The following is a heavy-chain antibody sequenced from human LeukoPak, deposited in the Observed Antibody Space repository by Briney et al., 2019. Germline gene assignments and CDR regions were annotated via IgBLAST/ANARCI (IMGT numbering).Heavy chain of an antibody. CDR1: GYTFTIYD. Sequence: ASVSVSCKASGYTFTIYDINWVRQATGQGREWMGWMSPNSGNTGYAQKFQGRVTMTRNTFINTAYMELSSLRSEDTAVYYCARGPPNWGFDYWGPGTLVTVSS. D-gene: IGHD7-27*01. J-gene: IGHJ4*02. CDR3: ARGPPNWGFDY. V-gene: IGHV1-8*01. CDR2: MSPNSGNT.